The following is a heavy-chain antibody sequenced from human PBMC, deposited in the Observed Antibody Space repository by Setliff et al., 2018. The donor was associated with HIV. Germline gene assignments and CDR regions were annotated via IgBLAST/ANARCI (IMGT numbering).Heavy chain of an antibody. Sequence: GESLKISCRYYGYSFTSHWIGWVRQMPGKGLQWMGILYPGDSDTKYSPSFQGQVTISADRSISTVYLQMSSLRADDTAMYYCARERITIFGVGVFDYWGQGTLVTVSS. V-gene: IGHV5-51*01. J-gene: IGHJ4*02. D-gene: IGHD3-3*01. CDR2: LYPGDSDT. CDR3: ARERITIFGVGVFDY. CDR1: GYSFTSHW.